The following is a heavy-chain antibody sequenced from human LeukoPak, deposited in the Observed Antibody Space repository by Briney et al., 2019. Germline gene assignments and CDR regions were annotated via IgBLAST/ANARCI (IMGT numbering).Heavy chain of an antibody. CDR2: SIPIFGTA. CDR3: ARVELVPAAPLDY. Sequence: SVQVSCKASAGNFISYAISWVRQAPGQGLEWMGGSIPIFGTANYPQKFQGRVTINADKCTSTAYMELSSLRTEETAVYYCARVELVPAAPLDYWGQGTLVTVSS. J-gene: IGHJ4*02. V-gene: IGHV1-69*06. D-gene: IGHD2-2*01. CDR1: AGNFISYA.